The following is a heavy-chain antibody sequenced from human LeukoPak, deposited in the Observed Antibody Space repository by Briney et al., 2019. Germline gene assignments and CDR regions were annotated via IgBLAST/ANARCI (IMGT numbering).Heavy chain of an antibody. V-gene: IGHV3-30-3*01. D-gene: IGHD2-2*01. CDR1: GFTFSSYA. J-gene: IGHJ4*02. CDR3: ASHSSAKPFDY. CDR2: ISYDGSNK. Sequence: GGSLRLSCAASGFTFSSYAMHWVRQAPGKGLEGVAVISYDGSNKYYADSVKGRFTISRDNSKNTLYLQMNSLRAEDTAVYYCASHSSAKPFDYWGQGTLVTVSS.